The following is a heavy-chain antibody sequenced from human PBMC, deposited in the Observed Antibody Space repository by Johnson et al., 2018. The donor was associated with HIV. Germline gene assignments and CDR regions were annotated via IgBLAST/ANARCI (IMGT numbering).Heavy chain of an antibody. D-gene: IGHD7-27*01. V-gene: IGHV3-NL1*01. Sequence: QVQLVESGGGLVQPGRSLRLSCAASGFTFSSYGMHWVRQAPGKGLEWVSVIYSGGSTYYADSVKGRFTISRDNSKNTLYLQMNSLRAEDTAVYYCARDRTWGKNAFDIWGQGTMVTVSS. CDR3: ARDRTWGKNAFDI. J-gene: IGHJ3*02. CDR1: GFTFSSYG. CDR2: IYSGGST.